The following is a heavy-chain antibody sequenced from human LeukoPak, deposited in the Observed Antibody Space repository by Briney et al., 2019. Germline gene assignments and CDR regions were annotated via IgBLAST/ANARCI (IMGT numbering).Heavy chain of an antibody. D-gene: IGHD2-8*01. J-gene: IGHJ4*02. CDR1: GFTLSSYA. CDR3: AKDTSIGKYCTNGVCSPFDY. CDR2: ISDSGDYT. V-gene: IGHV3-23*01. Sequence: GGSLRLSCAGSGFTLSSYAMSWVRQAPGQGLEWDSAISDSGDYTSYADSVRGRFTISRDNSRNTLYLQMISLRPEDTAVYYCAKDTSIGKYCTNGVCSPFDYWGQGTLVTVSS.